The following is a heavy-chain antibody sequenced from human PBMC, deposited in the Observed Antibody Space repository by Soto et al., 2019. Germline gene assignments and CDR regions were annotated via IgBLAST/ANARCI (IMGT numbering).Heavy chain of an antibody. J-gene: IGHJ4*02. Sequence: GSLRLSCVASGFTFSDYGIHWARQAPDKGLEWVAVVWFDGSIQYYGDSVKGRFTISRDNSNNTVDLQMNNLRAEDTAVYYCARVDFGGNSYYFDYWGQGTPVTVSS. CDR1: GFTFSDYG. V-gene: IGHV3-33*01. D-gene: IGHD1-7*01. CDR2: VWFDGSIQ. CDR3: ARVDFGGNSYYFDY.